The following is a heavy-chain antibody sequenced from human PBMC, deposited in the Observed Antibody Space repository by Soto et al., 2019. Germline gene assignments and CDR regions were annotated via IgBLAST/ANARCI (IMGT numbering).Heavy chain of an antibody. D-gene: IGHD6-13*01. J-gene: IGHJ6*02. V-gene: IGHV1-69*06. CDR3: ARGGYSSTWSNLLDRSGLDV. CDR1: GGTFSSYA. CDR2: IVPLFRTT. Sequence: QVQLVQSGAEAKKPGSSVKVSCKTSGGTFSSYAISWVRQAPGQGLEWMGGIVPLFRTTNYAQQFQGRVTITADTSTYTLYMELGALRSGDTAVYYSARGGYSSTWSNLLDRSGLDVWGQGTTVTVSS.